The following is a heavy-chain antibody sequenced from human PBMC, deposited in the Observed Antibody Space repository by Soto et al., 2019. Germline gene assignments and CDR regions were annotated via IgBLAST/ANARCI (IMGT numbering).Heavy chain of an antibody. D-gene: IGHD2-15*01. V-gene: IGHV1-69*13. CDR1: GGTFSSYA. Sequence: GPSVKVSCKASGGTFSSYAISWVRQAPGQGLEWMGGIIPIFGTANYAQKFQGRVTITADESTSTAYMELSSLRSEDTAVYYCARARRVVVAATDGGYYYYYGMDVWGQGTTVTVSS. CDR3: ARARRVVVAATDGGYYYYYGMDV. CDR2: IIPIFGTA. J-gene: IGHJ6*02.